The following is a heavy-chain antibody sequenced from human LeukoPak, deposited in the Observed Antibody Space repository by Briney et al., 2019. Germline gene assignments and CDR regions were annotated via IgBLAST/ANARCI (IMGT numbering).Heavy chain of an antibody. J-gene: IGHJ6*03. D-gene: IGHD2-15*01. Sequence: GGSLRLSCAASGFTFSSYSMNWVRQAPGKGLEWVSSISSSSSYIYYADSVKGRFTISRDNAKNSLYLQMNSLRAEDTAVYYCARDLGYCSGGSCYSGELYYYYMDVWGKGTTVTTSS. CDR3: ARDLGYCSGGSCYSGELYYYYMDV. CDR2: ISSSSSYI. V-gene: IGHV3-21*01. CDR1: GFTFSSYS.